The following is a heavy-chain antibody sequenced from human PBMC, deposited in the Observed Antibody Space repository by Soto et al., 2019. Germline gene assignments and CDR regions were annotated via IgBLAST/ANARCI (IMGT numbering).Heavy chain of an antibody. J-gene: IGHJ3*02. Sequence: QVQLVQSGAEVKKPGASVKVSCKASGYTFTSHYIHWVRQAPGQGLEWMGMINPSGGSTRYAQKFQGRVTMTRDTSTTTVHMELSSLRSEDTAVYYCARQDGDPGAFDIWGQGTLVTVSS. V-gene: IGHV1-46*03. D-gene: IGHD4-17*01. CDR1: GYTFTSHY. CDR2: INPSGGST. CDR3: ARQDGDPGAFDI.